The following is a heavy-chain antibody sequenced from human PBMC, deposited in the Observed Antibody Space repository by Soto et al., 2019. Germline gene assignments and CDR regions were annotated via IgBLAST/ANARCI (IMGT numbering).Heavy chain of an antibody. Sequence: GASVEVSCEVSGDSLAGLSMRWVRQAPGKGLEWMGGFDPEFGEIIYAQKFQGRLTMTEDTSTDTAYMELSSLRSEDTAVYYCAKETYYYDSRPWFDPWGQGTLVTV. CDR3: AKETYYYDSRPWFDP. V-gene: IGHV1-24*01. CDR1: GDSLAGLS. J-gene: IGHJ5*02. D-gene: IGHD3-22*01. CDR2: FDPEFGEI.